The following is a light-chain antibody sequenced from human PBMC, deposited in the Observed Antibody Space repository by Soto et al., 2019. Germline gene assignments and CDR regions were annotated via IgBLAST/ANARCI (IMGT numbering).Light chain of an antibody. CDR2: AAF. CDR1: QYIRND. Sequence: AIQMTQSPSSLSASVGDRVTITCRASQYIRNDLGWYQQKPGRAPKLLIYAAFRLQSGVPSRFSGSGSGTDFTLTISSLQPEDFGTYYCLQDYSYPLTFGGGTKVDFK. V-gene: IGKV1-6*01. J-gene: IGKJ4*01. CDR3: LQDYSYPLT.